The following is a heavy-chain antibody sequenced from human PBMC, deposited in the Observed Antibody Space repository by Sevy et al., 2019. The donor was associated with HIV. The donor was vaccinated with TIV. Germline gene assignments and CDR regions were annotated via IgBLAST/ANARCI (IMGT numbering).Heavy chain of an antibody. CDR1: GGSFSGYY. J-gene: IGHJ4*02. D-gene: IGHD3-22*01. Sequence: SETLSLTCAVYGGSFSGYYWSWIRQPPGKGLEWIGEINHSGSTNYNPSLKSRVTISVDTSKNQFSLKLSSVTAADTAGYYCARGRMIVVAIKAGFDYWGQGTLVTVSS. CDR3: ARGRMIVVAIKAGFDY. CDR2: INHSGST. V-gene: IGHV4-34*01.